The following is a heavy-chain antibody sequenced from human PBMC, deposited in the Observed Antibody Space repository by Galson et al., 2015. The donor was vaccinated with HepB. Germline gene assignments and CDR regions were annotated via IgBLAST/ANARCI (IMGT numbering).Heavy chain of an antibody. V-gene: IGHV1-69*13. CDR3: ARGIVSPEIYYNGMDV. CDR1: GGTFSSYV. J-gene: IGHJ6*02. Sequence: SVKVSCKAFGGTFSSYVITWVRQAPGQGLEWMGGIIPIFGTANYAQKFQGRVTITADESTSTAYMELSSLRSEDTAQYYCARGIVSPEIYYNGMDVWGQGTTVTVSS. D-gene: IGHD5/OR15-5a*01. CDR2: IIPIFGTA.